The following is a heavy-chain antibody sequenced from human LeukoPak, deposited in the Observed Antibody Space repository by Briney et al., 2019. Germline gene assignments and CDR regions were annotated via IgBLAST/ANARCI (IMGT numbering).Heavy chain of an antibody. J-gene: IGHJ4*02. CDR1: GFTFSSYA. V-gene: IGHV3-64*04. CDR3: AKDGSYDSSGYYYFY. Sequence: GGSLRLSCSASGFTFSSYAMHWVRQAPGKGLEYVSAISSNGGSTYYADSVKGRFTISRDNSKNTLYLQMNSLRAEDTAVYYCAKDGSYDSSGYYYFYWGQGTLVTVSS. D-gene: IGHD3-22*01. CDR2: ISSNGGST.